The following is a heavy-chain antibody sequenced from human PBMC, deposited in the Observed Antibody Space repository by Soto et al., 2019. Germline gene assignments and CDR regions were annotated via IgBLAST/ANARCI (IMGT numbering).Heavy chain of an antibody. Sequence: QVQLQESGPGLLKPSQTLSLTCNVSGDSINNGEYYWSWFRQPPGKGLEWIGYIYYNEVTYYNPSLKSRPAISLETSKNQLSLQLTSVTAADTAVYYCARDHTVTTGAFDIWGPGTMVTVSS. CDR1: GDSINNGEYY. D-gene: IGHD4-17*01. CDR3: ARDHTVTTGAFDI. V-gene: IGHV4-30-4*01. CDR2: IYYNEVT. J-gene: IGHJ3*02.